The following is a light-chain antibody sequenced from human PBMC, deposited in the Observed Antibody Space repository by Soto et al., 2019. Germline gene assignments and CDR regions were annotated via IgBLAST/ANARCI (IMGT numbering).Light chain of an antibody. V-gene: IGKV1-16*01. J-gene: IGKJ1*01. CDR3: QQYHSYSGT. CDR2: AAS. CDR1: QSINNY. Sequence: DIQMTRSPSSLSASVGDRVTIACRASQSINNYLNWYQQKPGKTPNLLIFAASTLHSGVPSRFSGSGSGTEFTLTISSLQPDDFATYYCQQYHSYSGTFGQGTKVDIK.